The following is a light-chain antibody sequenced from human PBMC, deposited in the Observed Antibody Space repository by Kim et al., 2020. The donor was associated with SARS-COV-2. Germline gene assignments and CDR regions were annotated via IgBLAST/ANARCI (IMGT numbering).Light chain of an antibody. CDR3: QQYYSTPPS. V-gene: IGKV4-1*01. CDR1: QTVVYNSNNKNY. J-gene: IGKJ2*03. CDR2: WAS. Sequence: SATLNCKSSQTVVYNSNNKNYLAWYQQKPGQAPKLLIYWASIRESGVSDRLSGSGSETDFTLTISSLQAEDVAVYYCQQYYSTPPSFGQGTKLEIK.